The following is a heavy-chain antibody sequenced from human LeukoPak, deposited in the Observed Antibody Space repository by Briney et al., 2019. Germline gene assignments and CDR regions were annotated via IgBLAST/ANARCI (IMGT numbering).Heavy chain of an antibody. J-gene: IGHJ5*02. CDR2: ISYDGSNK. CDR3: ARGSRYSSSWPGDWFDP. D-gene: IGHD6-13*01. CDR1: GFTFSSYA. V-gene: IGHV3-30-3*01. Sequence: PGGSLRLSCAASGFTFSSYAMHWVRQAPGKGLEWVAVISYDGSNKYYADSVKGRFTISRDNSKNTLYLQMKSLRAEDTAVYYCARGSRYSSSWPGDWFDPWGQGTLVTVSS.